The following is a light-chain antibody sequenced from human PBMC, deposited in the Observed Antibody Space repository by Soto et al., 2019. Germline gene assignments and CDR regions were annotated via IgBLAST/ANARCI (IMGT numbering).Light chain of an antibody. Sequence: DIQMTQSPSSLSASVGDRVTITCRASQGIGILLGWVQQKPGKAPKRLIYAATSLQGGVPSRFSGSGSGTEFTLTNSSLQPEDFATYYCLQHHLYPFTFGPGTKVDIK. V-gene: IGKV1-17*01. CDR1: QGIGIL. CDR3: LQHHLYPFT. CDR2: AAT. J-gene: IGKJ3*01.